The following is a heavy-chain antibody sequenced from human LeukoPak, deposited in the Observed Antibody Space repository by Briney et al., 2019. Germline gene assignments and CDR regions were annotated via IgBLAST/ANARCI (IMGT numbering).Heavy chain of an antibody. J-gene: IGHJ3*02. Sequence: PSETLSLTCTVSGGSVSSGSYYWSWIRQPPGKGLEWIGYIYYSGGTNYNPSLKSRVTISVDTSKNQFSLKLSSVTAADTAVYYCAREGVYDAFDIWGQGTMVTVSS. CDR1: GGSVSSGSYY. CDR3: AREGVYDAFDI. CDR2: IYYSGGT. V-gene: IGHV4-61*01. D-gene: IGHD6-13*01.